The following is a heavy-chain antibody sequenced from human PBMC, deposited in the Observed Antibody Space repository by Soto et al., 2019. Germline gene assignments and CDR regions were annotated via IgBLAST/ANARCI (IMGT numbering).Heavy chain of an antibody. Sequence: ASVKVSCEASGYSFTSYAMHWVRQAPGQRFEWMGWINAGNGNTKYSQKFQGRVTITRDTSASTAYMELSSLRSEDTAVYYCARVGSPYSGYDNDAFDIWGQGTMVTVSS. CDR2: INAGNGNT. V-gene: IGHV1-3*01. CDR1: GYSFTSYA. D-gene: IGHD5-12*01. J-gene: IGHJ3*02. CDR3: ARVGSPYSGYDNDAFDI.